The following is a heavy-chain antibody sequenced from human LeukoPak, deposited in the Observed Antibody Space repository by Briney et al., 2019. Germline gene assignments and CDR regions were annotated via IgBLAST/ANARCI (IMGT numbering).Heavy chain of an antibody. J-gene: IGHJ3*02. CDR2: INHSGST. CDR3: ARDGRAFDI. D-gene: IGHD2-8*01. CDR1: GGSFSGYY. V-gene: IGHV4-34*01. Sequence: PSETLSLTCAVYGGSFSGYYWSWIRQPPGKGLEWIGEINHSGSTNYNPSLKSRVTISLDTSKNQFSLKLNSVTAADTAVYYCARDGRAFDIWGQGTVVTVSS.